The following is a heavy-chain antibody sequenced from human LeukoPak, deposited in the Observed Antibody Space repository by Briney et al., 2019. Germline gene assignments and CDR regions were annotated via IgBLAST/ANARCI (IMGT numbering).Heavy chain of an antibody. CDR3: AKPNINYYDSSGFLDDAFDI. D-gene: IGHD3-22*01. J-gene: IGHJ3*02. CDR2: ISGSGGST. CDR1: GFTFSSYA. V-gene: IGHV3-23*01. Sequence: GGSLRLSCAASGFTFSSYAMSWVRQAPGKGLEWVSAISGSGGSTYYADSVKGRFTISRDNSKNTLYLQMNSLRAEDTAVYYCAKPNINYYDSSGFLDDAFDIWGQGTMVTVPS.